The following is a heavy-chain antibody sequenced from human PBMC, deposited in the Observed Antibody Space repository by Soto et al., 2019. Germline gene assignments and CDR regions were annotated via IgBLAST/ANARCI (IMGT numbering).Heavy chain of an antibody. CDR2: INPDNGNT. Sequence: PSVKVSCKASGYTFISNAIHWVRQAPGQRLEWMGWINPDNGNTKYSQNFQGRVTLTRDTSATTAYMELRSLTSEDTAVYYCSRDPGSGHYFDYWGQGALVTVSS. J-gene: IGHJ4*02. V-gene: IGHV1-3*01. CDR3: SRDPGSGHYFDY. CDR1: GYTFISNA. D-gene: IGHD2-15*01.